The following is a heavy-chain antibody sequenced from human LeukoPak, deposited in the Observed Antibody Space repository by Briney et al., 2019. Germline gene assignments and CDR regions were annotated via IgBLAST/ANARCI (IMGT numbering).Heavy chain of an antibody. CDR1: GSPFSSVTLY. J-gene: IGHJ4*02. D-gene: IGHD5-24*01. Sequence: PSETLPLTRSVSGSPFSSVTLYWSWIRPPAGKGLEWIGRGNARGSTDSNPSLRSRFTVSVDTSKNQVSLRLSSVTAADTAVYYCARESTGTGRYNWYDLWGQGTLVTVSS. V-gene: IGHV4-61*02. CDR2: GNARGST. CDR3: ARESTGTGRYNWYDL.